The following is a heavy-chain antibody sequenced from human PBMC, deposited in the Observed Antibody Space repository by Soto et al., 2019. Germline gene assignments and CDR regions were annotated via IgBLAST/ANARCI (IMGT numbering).Heavy chain of an antibody. Sequence: PGGSLRLSCAASGFTFSSYGMHWVRQAPGKGLEWVAVIWYDGSNKYYADSVKGRFTISRDNSKNTLYLQMNSLRAEDTAVYYCARDEHGQYYYYGMDVWGQGTTVTVSS. V-gene: IGHV3-33*01. CDR2: IWYDGSNK. CDR1: GFTFSSYG. CDR3: ARDEHGQYYYYGMDV. J-gene: IGHJ6*02.